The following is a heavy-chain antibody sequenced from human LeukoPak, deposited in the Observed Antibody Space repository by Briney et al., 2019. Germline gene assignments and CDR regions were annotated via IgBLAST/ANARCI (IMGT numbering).Heavy chain of an antibody. CDR3: ARGPIIAGGSLFHY. J-gene: IGHJ4*02. D-gene: IGHD1-26*01. CDR2: VYFSGGT. CDR1: GGSLGGGRFY. V-gene: IGHV4-61*02. Sequence: SETLSLTCTVSGGSLGGGRFYWSWIRQSAGKGLEWIGRVYFSGGTNSNPSLKSRATISVDMARNQFSLKLTSVTAADTAVYYCARGPIIAGGSLFHYWGQGTLITVSS.